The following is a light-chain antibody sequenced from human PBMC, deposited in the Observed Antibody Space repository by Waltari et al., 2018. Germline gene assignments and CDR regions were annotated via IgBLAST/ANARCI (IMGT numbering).Light chain of an antibody. Sequence: QSALTQPASVSGSPGQSITIPCTGRSSDVGDYNYVPRYHQHPAKAPKLLIYEVSNRPSGVSNRFSGSKSGNTASLTISWLLAEDEADYYCISYSSSTTLGVFGGGTKLTVL. J-gene: IGLJ2*01. CDR1: SSDVGDYNY. CDR2: EVS. V-gene: IGLV2-14*03. CDR3: ISYSSSTTLGV.